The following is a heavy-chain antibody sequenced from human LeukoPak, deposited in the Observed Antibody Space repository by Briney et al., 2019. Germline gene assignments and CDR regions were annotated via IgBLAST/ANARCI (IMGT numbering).Heavy chain of an antibody. V-gene: IGHV1-24*01. CDR3: ATSSGTYFLY. J-gene: IGHJ4*02. D-gene: IGHD1-26*01. Sequence: ASVKVSCKVSGYTLTQLVIHWVRQAPGKGLEWMGGFDPEDGETIYAQKFQDRVTMTEDTSTDTAYTELRSLRSEDTAFYYCATSSGTYFLYWGQGTLVTVS. CDR2: FDPEDGET. CDR1: GYTLTQLV.